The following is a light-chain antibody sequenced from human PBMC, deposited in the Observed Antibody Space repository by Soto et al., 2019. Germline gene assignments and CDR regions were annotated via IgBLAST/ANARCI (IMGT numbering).Light chain of an antibody. V-gene: IGLV1-47*01. CDR3: ATCNVRRVL. Sequence: QSVLTQPPSASGTPGQRVTISCSGSSSNIGSNLVYWYRQLPGTAPQLLMYRDNQRPSAVPDRVSGSKSGTSASLAISGLQSEGEDDCSAATCNVRRVLFGGGTKLTVL. J-gene: IGLJ2*01. CDR2: RDN. CDR1: SSNIGSNL.